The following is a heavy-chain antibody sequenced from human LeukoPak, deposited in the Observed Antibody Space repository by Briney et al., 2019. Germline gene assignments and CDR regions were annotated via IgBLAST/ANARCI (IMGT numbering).Heavy chain of an antibody. CDR3: ARGSRYYGSGSYYDFDY. D-gene: IGHD3-10*01. V-gene: IGHV3-21*01. J-gene: IGHJ4*02. Sequence: PGGSLRLSCAASGFTFNYYNMNWVRQAPGKALEWVSSITSSGAYIFYADSVRGRFTISRDNAKNSLYLQMNSLRAEDTAVYYCARGSRYYGSGSYYDFDYWGQGTLVTVSS. CDR2: ITSSGAYI. CDR1: GFTFNYYN.